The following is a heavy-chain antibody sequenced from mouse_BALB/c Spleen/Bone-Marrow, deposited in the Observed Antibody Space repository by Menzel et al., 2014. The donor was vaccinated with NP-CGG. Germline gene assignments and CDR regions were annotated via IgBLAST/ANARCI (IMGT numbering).Heavy chain of an antibody. J-gene: IGHJ4*01. CDR3: ARDGYYVFYAMDY. Sequence: VQLQQSGGGLVQPGGSLKLSCAASGFTFSSYGMSWVRQTPDKRLELVATINNNGGSTYYPDSVKGRFTISRDNAKNTLYLQMSSLKSEDTAMYYCARDGYYVFYAMDYWGQGTSVTVSS. V-gene: IGHV5-6-3*01. D-gene: IGHD2-3*01. CDR2: INNNGGST. CDR1: GFTFSSYG.